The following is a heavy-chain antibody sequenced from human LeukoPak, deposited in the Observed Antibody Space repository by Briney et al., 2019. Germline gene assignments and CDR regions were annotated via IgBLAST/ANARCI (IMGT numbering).Heavy chain of an antibody. D-gene: IGHD3-3*01. CDR1: GFTFNMYW. CDR2: ISGNGGST. Sequence: PGGSLRLSCEVSGFTFNMYWMTWVRQAPGKGLEWVSSISGNGGSTYFADSVKGRFTISRDNSKNTLYLQMNSLRAEDTAVYYCAKGGQNYDFWRFGYWGQGTLVTVSS. CDR3: AKGGQNYDFWRFGY. V-gene: IGHV3-23*01. J-gene: IGHJ4*02.